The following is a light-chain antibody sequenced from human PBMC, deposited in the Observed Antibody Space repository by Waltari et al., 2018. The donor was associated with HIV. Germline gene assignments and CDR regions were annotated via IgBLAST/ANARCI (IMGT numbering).Light chain of an antibody. CDR1: SSDVGRYNY. CDR3: SSYTINNDYV. CDR2: AVL. Sequence: QSALTQPASVSGSPGQSITISCTGTSSDVGRYNYVSWYQHHPGKAPKLMIYAVLNRPSGISNRFSGSKSGNTASLTISGLQAEDEADYYCSSYTINNDYVFGTGTRVTVL. V-gene: IGLV2-14*01. J-gene: IGLJ1*01.